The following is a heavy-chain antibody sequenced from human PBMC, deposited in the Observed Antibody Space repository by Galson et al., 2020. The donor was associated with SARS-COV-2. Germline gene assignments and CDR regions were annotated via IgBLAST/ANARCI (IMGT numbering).Heavy chain of an antibody. J-gene: IGHJ3*02. Sequence: KIGESLKISCQGSGYSFANYWIGWVRQMPGKGLEWMGIVYGDDSDVIYSPAFQGQVTISADNSISTAYLQWSSLKASDTAIYYCARRFTTVTTFDVFDIWGQGRMVTVSS. D-gene: IGHD4-17*01. CDR2: VYGDDSDV. V-gene: IGHV5-51*01. CDR1: GYSFANYW. CDR3: ARRFTTVTTFDVFDI.